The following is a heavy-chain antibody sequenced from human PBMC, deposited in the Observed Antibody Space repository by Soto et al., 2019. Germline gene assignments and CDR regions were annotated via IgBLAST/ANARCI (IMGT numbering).Heavy chain of an antibody. D-gene: IGHD3-16*01. CDR1: GGTFDSFA. CDR2: IVPVFETT. CDR3: VSRIGDDPFAPLYYYYGMDV. V-gene: IGHV1-69*01. J-gene: IGHJ6*02. Sequence: QMQLVQSGAEVKEPGSSVKVSCKASGGTFDSFAISWVRQAPGQGLEWLGGIVPVFETTNYAQKFQDRVTITADGSTGTAYLELRYVRSEDTATYYCVSRIGDDPFAPLYYYYGMDVWGQGTTVTV.